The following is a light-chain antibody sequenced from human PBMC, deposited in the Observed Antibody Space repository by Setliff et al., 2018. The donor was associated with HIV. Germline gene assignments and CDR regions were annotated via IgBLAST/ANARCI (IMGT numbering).Light chain of an antibody. Sequence: YELTQPPSVSVAPGKTARITCGGNNIGSKNVNWYQQKPGQAPVLVIYYDSDRPSGIPELFSGSKSGNTATLTISRVEAGDEADYYCQVWDSSSDQAYVFGTGTKVTVL. V-gene: IGLV3-21*04. J-gene: IGLJ1*01. CDR2: YDS. CDR3: QVWDSSSDQAYV. CDR1: NIGSKN.